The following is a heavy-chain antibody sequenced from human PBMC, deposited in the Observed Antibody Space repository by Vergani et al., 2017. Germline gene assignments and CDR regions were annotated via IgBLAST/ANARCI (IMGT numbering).Heavy chain of an antibody. CDR1: GSRFADFS. CDR2: VDPNSGGT. D-gene: IGHD3-10*01. V-gene: IGHV1-2*02. J-gene: IGHJ3*01. Sequence: QVQLVQSGAEVKMPGASEKVSCKAAGSRFADFSIHWVRQVPGQGLGWMGWVDPNSGGTNYAQKFRGRVIMTRVTSINTAYLGLSSLNSGATAVYFCARGRAVIAYGALDVWGQGTVVTVSS. CDR3: ARGRAVIAYGALDV.